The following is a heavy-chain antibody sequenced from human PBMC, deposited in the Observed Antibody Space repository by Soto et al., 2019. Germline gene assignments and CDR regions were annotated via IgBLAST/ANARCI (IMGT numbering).Heavy chain of an antibody. CDR3: ARDLSSSWYRSLYYYYYGMEV. CDR2: IKQDGSEK. J-gene: IGHJ6*02. Sequence: GGSLRLSFAASGFTFSSYWMSWVRQAPGKGLERVANIKQDGSEKYYVDSVKGRFTISRDNAKNSLYLQMNSLRAEDTAVYYCARDLSSSWYRSLYYYYYGMEVWGRGTTVTVSS. V-gene: IGHV3-7*01. D-gene: IGHD6-13*01. CDR1: GFTFSSYW.